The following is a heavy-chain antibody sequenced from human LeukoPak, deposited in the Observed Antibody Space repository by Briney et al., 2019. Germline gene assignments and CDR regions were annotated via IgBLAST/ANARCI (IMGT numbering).Heavy chain of an antibody. CDR2: ISAYNGNT. J-gene: IGHJ3*02. V-gene: IGHV1-18*01. CDR3: AREDYYDSSGYYKDDAFDI. CDR1: GYTFTSYG. Sequence: GASVKVSCKASGYTFTSYGISWVRQAPGQGLEWRGWISAYNGNTNYAQKLQGRVTMTTDTSTSTAYMELRSLRSDDTAVYYCAREDYYDSSGYYKDDAFDIWGQGTMVTVSS. D-gene: IGHD3-22*01.